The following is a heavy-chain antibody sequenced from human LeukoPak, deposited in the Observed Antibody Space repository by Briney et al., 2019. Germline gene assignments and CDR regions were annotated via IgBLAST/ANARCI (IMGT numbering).Heavy chain of an antibody. V-gene: IGHV3-21*01. CDR1: GFTFSTYS. J-gene: IGHJ4*02. CDR3: ARHVVAVGFDY. CDR2: ITSSSRYI. Sequence: GSLRLSCAASGFTFSTYSMNWVRQAPGKGLEWVSSITSSSRYIYYADSVKGRFTISRDNAKNSLYLQMNSLRAEDTAVYYCARHVVAVGFDYWGQGTLVTVSS. D-gene: IGHD3-22*01.